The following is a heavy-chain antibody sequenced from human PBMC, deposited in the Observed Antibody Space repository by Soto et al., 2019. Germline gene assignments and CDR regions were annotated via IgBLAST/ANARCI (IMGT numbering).Heavy chain of an antibody. Sequence: LETLSLTCTVSGGSISSSYWSWLRQPPGKGLEWIGYIYYSGSTNYNPSLKSRVTLSVDTSKNQFPLKLSSVTAADTAVYYCARHGDQLPTDAFDIWGQGTMVTVSS. D-gene: IGHD2-2*01. J-gene: IGHJ3*02. CDR3: ARHGDQLPTDAFDI. CDR2: IYYSGST. CDR1: GGSISSSY. V-gene: IGHV4-59*08.